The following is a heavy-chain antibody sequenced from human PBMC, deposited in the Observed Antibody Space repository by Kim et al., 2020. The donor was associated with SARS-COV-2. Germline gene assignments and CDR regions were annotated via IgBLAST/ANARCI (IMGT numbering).Heavy chain of an antibody. CDR2: INTNTGNP. CDR1: GYTFTSYA. V-gene: IGHV7-4-1*02. D-gene: IGHD6-19*01. Sequence: ASVKVSCKASGYTFTSYAMNWVRQAPGQGLEWMGWINTNTGNPTYAQGFTGRFVFSLDTSVSTAYLQISSLKAEDTAVYYCARGSYSSGWYPTPEPDYWGQGTLVTVSS. J-gene: IGHJ4*02. CDR3: ARGSYSSGWYPTPEPDY.